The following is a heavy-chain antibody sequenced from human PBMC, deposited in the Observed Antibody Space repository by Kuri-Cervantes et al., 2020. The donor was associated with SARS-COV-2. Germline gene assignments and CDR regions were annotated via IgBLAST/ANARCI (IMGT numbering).Heavy chain of an antibody. CDR3: ARTPTVTTYYFDY. CDR2: ISAYSGNT. V-gene: IGHV1-18*01. D-gene: IGHD4-17*01. Sequence: ASVKVSCKASGYTFTSYGISWVRQAPGQGLEWMGWISAYSGNTNYAQKFQGRVTITTDESTSTAYMELSSLRSEDTAVYYCARTPTVTTYYFDYWGQGTLVTVSS. J-gene: IGHJ4*02. CDR1: GYTFTSYG.